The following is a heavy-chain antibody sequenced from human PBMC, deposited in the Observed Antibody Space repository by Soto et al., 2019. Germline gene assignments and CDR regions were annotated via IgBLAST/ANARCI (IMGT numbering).Heavy chain of an antibody. CDR2: IWYDGSNK. CDR1: GFTFSSYG. Sequence: GGSLRLSCAASGFTFSSYGMHWVRQAPGKGLEWVAVIWYDGSNKYYADSVKGRFTISRDNSKNTLYLQMNSLRAEDTAVYYCARDYGGNRFDYWGQGTLVTVSS. D-gene: IGHD4-17*01. CDR3: ARDYGGNRFDY. J-gene: IGHJ4*02. V-gene: IGHV3-33*01.